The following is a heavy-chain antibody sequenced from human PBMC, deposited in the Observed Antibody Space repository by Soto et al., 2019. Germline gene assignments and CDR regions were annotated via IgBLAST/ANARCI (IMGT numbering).Heavy chain of an antibody. Sequence: GGSLRLSCAASGFTFRNFAMHWVRQAPGKGLEWLAVITFDGRDKYYADSVKGRFTISRDTSKNTLYLQMNSLRIDDTAVYFCTRDLLAGHDVYWGQGTLVTVS. V-gene: IGHV3-30*04. D-gene: IGHD5-12*01. J-gene: IGHJ4*02. CDR2: ITFDGRDK. CDR3: TRDLLAGHDVY. CDR1: GFTFRNFA.